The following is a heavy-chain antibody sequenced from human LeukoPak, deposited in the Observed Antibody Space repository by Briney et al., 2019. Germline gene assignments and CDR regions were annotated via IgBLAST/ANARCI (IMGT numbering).Heavy chain of an antibody. V-gene: IGHV3-23*01. CDR1: GFTFSGYA. CDR2: ISDSGGTT. J-gene: IGHJ4*02. Sequence: PGGSLRLSCAASGFTFSGYAMTWVRRAPGKGLEWVSTISDSGGTTNYADSVKGRFTISRDNSKNTLYLQMNSLRAEDTAVYYCARDRPYDILTGWGQGTLVTVSS. CDR3: ARDRPYDILTG. D-gene: IGHD3-9*01.